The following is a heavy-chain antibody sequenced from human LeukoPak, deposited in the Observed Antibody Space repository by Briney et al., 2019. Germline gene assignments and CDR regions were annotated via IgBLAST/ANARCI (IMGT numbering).Heavy chain of an antibody. CDR3: ARHLACPLGGARFSDY. Sequence: PSETLSLTCIVSGGSINTYYWSWIRQPPGQGLEWIAYIDDSGNTNYNPPLKSRVTISVDTSRNEFSLKVNYVTAADTAVYYCARHLACPLGGARFSDYWGQRTLVTVSS. CDR1: GGSINTYY. J-gene: IGHJ4*02. D-gene: IGHD2-21*01. CDR2: IDDSGNT. V-gene: IGHV4-59*08.